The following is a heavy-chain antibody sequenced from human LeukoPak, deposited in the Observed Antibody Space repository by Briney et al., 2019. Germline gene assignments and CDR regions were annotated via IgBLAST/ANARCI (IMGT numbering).Heavy chain of an antibody. Sequence: GGSLRLSCAASGFTFSSYWMSWVRQAPGKGLEWVANIKQDGSEKYYVDPVKGRFTISRDNAKNSLYLQMNSLRAEDTAVYYCARGDYYDSSGYYYGYWGQGTLVTVSS. CDR3: ARGDYYDSSGYYYGY. J-gene: IGHJ4*02. CDR1: GFTFSSYW. CDR2: IKQDGSEK. V-gene: IGHV3-7*04. D-gene: IGHD3-22*01.